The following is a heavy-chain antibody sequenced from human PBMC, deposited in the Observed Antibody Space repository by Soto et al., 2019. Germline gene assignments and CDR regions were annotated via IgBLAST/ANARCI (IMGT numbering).Heavy chain of an antibody. CDR2: IYYSGST. CDR3: ARASRYLNYYGMDV. J-gene: IGHJ6*02. D-gene: IGHD2-2*01. Sequence: SETLSLTCTVSGGSISSYYWSWIRQPPGKGLEWIGYIYYSGSTNYNPSLKSRVTISVDTSKNQFSLKLSSVTAADTAVYYCARASRYLNYYGMDVWGQGTTDTVSS. V-gene: IGHV4-59*01. CDR1: GGSISSYY.